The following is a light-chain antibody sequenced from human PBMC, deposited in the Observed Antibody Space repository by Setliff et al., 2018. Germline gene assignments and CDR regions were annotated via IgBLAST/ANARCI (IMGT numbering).Light chain of an antibody. V-gene: IGLV2-8*01. CDR1: SNDIGAYNF. J-gene: IGLJ1*01. Sequence: QSVLTQPPSASGSPGQSLTISCTGTSNDIGAYNFVSWYQQYPGKAPRLIIYDVTKRPSGVPDRFSGSKSGNTASLTVSGLQAEDEADYYCSSYAASYNPYVFGAGTKVTVL. CDR3: SSYAASYNPYV. CDR2: DVT.